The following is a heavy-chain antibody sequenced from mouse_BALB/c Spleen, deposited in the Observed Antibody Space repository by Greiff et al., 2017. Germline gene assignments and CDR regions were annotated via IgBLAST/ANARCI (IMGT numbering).Heavy chain of an antibody. CDR3: ARWVLGRGYFDY. J-gene: IGHJ2*01. V-gene: IGHV1-55*01. Sequence: QVQLQQSGDDLVKPGASVKLSCKASGYTFTSYWINWIKQRPGQGLEWIGRIAPGSGSTYYNEKFKSKATLTVDTSSSTAYMQLSSLTSEDSAVYYCARWVLGRGYFDYWGQGTTLTVSS. CDR1: GYTFTSYW. CDR2: IAPGSGST. D-gene: IGHD4-1*01.